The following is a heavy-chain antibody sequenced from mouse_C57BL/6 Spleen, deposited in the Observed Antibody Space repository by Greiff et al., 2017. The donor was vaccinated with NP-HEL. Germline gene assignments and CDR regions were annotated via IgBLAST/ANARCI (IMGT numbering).Heavy chain of an antibody. V-gene: IGHV1-54*01. CDR3: TREYYGDY. CDR1: GYAFTNYL. D-gene: IGHD1-1*01. J-gene: IGHJ2*01. Sequence: QVQLQQSGAELVRPGTSVKVSCTASGYAFTNYLIEWVKQRPGQGLEWIGVINPGSGGTNYNEKFKGKATLTADKSSSTAYMQLSSLTSDDSAVYFCTREYYGDYWGQGTTLTVSS. CDR2: INPGSGGT.